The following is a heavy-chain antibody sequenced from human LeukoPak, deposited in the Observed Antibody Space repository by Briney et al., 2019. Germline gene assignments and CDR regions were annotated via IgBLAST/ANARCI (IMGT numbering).Heavy chain of an antibody. V-gene: IGHV3-74*01. CDR1: GLTIRGYW. CDR2: INGDASST. D-gene: IGHD5-18*01. Sequence: GGSLRLSCAASGLTIRGYWMQWVRHGPGKGLVWGSRINGDASSTSYTDSVKGRFTLSRDNAKNTLYLQMNSLRAEDTGVYYCTRARGNSYGYFDQWGQGTLVTVSS. CDR3: TRARGNSYGYFDQ. J-gene: IGHJ4*02.